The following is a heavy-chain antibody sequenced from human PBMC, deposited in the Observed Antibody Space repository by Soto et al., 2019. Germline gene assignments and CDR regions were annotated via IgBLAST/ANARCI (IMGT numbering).Heavy chain of an antibody. D-gene: IGHD3-22*01. CDR2: IKQDGSEK. J-gene: IGHJ3*02. V-gene: IGHV3-7*01. CDR1: GFTFSSFW. CDR3: ARVTWYYDSSAYLGAFDS. Sequence: PGGSLRLSCAASGFTFSSFWMTWVRQAPGKGLEWVANIKQDGSEKYYVDSVKGRFTISRDNAKNSLYLQMNSLGAEDTAVYYSARVTWYYDSSAYLGAFDSWGKGTIVTVS.